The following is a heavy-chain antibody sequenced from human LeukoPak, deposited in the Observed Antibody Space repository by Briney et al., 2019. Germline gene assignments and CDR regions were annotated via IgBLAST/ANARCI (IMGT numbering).Heavy chain of an antibody. J-gene: IGHJ4*02. D-gene: IGHD5-12*01. CDR1: GFTFSNAW. CDR3: TTDFWDIVATMGTDY. CDR2: IKSKTDGGTT. V-gene: IGHV3-15*01. Sequence: GGSLRLSCAASGFTFSNAWMSWVRQAPGKGLEWVGRIKSKTDGGTTDYAAPVKGRFTISRDDSKNTLYLQMNSLKTEDTAVYYCTTDFWDIVATMGTDYWGQGTLVTVSS.